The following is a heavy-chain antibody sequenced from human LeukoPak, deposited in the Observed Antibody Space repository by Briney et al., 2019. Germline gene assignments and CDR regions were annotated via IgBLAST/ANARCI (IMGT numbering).Heavy chain of an antibody. CDR3: ATYPRYSSSPPFDY. Sequence: ASVKVSCKASGYTFTGQYMHWVRQAPGQGLEWMGWINPNTGGTNYAQKLQGRVTMIRDTTISTAYMELSRLTSDDTAICYCATYPRYSSSPPFDYWGQGTLVTVS. CDR2: INPNTGGT. V-gene: IGHV1-2*02. CDR1: GYTFTGQY. J-gene: IGHJ4*02. D-gene: IGHD6-6*01.